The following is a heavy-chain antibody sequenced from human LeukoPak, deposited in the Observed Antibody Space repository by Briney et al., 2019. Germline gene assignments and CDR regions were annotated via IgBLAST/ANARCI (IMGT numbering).Heavy chain of an antibody. V-gene: IGHV3-23*01. CDR3: AKDPSLYGDYDPHYFDY. CDR1: GFTFSSYA. CDR2: ISGSGGST. D-gene: IGHD4-17*01. Sequence: GGSLRLSCAASGFTFSSYAMSWVRQAPGKGLEWVSAISGSGGSTYYADSVKGRFTISRDNSKNTLYLQMNSLRAEDTAVYYCAKDPSLYGDYDPHYFDYWGQGTLVTVSS. J-gene: IGHJ4*02.